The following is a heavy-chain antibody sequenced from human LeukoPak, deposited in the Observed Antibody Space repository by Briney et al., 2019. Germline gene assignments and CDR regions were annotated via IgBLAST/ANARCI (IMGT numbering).Heavy chain of an antibody. CDR1: GFTFSSYA. J-gene: IGHJ4*02. V-gene: IGHV3-23*01. CDR3: AKDHYDSSGSFDY. Sequence: PGGSLRLSCAASGFTFSSYAMSWVRQAPGKGVEWVSAISGSGGSTYYADSVKGRFTISRDNSKNTLYLQMNSLRAEDTAVYYCAKDHYDSSGSFDYWGQGTLVTVSS. D-gene: IGHD3-22*01. CDR2: ISGSGGST.